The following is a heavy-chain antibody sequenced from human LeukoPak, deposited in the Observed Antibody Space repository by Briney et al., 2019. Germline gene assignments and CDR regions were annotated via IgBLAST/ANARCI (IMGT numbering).Heavy chain of an antibody. Sequence: SETLSLTCVVSGYSISSGYYWGWIRQPPGKGLEWIGSIYHSGSTYYNPSLKSRVTISVDTSKNQFSLKLSSVTAADTAVYYCARWGDRGSYYYDSSGYYLFDYWGQGTLVTVSS. CDR2: IYHSGST. CDR3: ARWGDRGSYYYDSSGYYLFDY. V-gene: IGHV4-38-2*01. J-gene: IGHJ4*02. D-gene: IGHD3-22*01. CDR1: GYSISSGYY.